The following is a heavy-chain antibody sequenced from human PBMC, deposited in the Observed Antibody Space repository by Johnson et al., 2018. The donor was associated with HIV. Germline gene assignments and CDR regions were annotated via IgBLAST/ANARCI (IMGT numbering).Heavy chain of an antibody. CDR1: GFTFSSYG. J-gene: IGHJ3*02. CDR3: VYDSSGYYSDAFDI. D-gene: IGHD3-22*01. V-gene: IGHV3-33*01. CDR2: IWYDGSNK. Sequence: QVQLVESGGGVVQPGRSLRLSCAASGFTFSSYGMHWVRQAPGKGLEWVAVIWYDGSNKYYADSVKGRFTISRDNSKNTLSLQMNSLRAEDTAVYYCVYDSSGYYSDAFDIWGQGTLVTVSS.